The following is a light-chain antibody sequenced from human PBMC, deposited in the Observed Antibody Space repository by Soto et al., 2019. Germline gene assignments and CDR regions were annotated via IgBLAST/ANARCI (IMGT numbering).Light chain of an antibody. J-gene: IGLJ3*02. V-gene: IGLV3-21*02. CDR2: DDY. CDR1: NIGTKS. CDR3: QVWDNPSANVV. Sequence: SYELTQPPSVSVAPGQTARITCGGNNIGTKSVHWYQQKPGQAPVLVVYDDYDRPSWIPERFSGSNSGNTATLTISTVEAGDEADYYCQVWDNPSANVVFGGGTKVTV.